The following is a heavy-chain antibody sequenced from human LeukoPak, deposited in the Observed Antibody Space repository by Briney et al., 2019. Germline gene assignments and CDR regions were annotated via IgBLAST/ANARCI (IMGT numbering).Heavy chain of an antibody. Sequence: ASVKVSCKASGYTFTDYFIHWVRQAPGQGLEWMGWINPNIGDASYAQKFQDRVTMTRDRSINTAYMELSRLTSDDTAVYYCARMALDGGDSIGFDSWGQGTLVTVSS. CDR3: ARMALDGGDSIGFDS. D-gene: IGHD2-21*02. V-gene: IGHV1-2*02. CDR2: INPNIGDA. J-gene: IGHJ5*01. CDR1: GYTFTDYF.